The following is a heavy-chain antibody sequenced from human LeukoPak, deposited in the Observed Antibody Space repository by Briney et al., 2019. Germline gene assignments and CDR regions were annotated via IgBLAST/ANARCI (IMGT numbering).Heavy chain of an antibody. D-gene: IGHD5-24*01. CDR2: INPNSGGT. J-gene: IGHJ4*02. CDR3: ARDKKMASPYYFDC. V-gene: IGHV1-2*02. CDR1: GYTFTGYY. Sequence: ASVKVSCKASGYTFTGYYIHWVRQAPGQGLEWMAWINPNSGGTNFAQKFQGRLTMTRDTSINTAYMELSRLRSDDTAVYYCARDKKMASPYYFDCWGQGTLVTVSS.